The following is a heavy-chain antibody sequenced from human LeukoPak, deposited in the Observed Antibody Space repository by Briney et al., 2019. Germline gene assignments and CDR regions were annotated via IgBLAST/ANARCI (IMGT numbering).Heavy chain of an antibody. V-gene: IGHV1-18*01. D-gene: IGHD3-22*01. J-gene: IGHJ4*02. CDR3: ARIRNYYDSSGYDY. CDR1: GGTFSSYA. Sequence: GASVKVSCKASGGTFSSYAISWVRQAPGQGLEWMGWISAYNGNTNYAQKLQGRVTMTTDTSTSTAYMELRSLRSDDTAVYYCARIRNYYDSSGYDYWGQGTLVTVSS. CDR2: ISAYNGNT.